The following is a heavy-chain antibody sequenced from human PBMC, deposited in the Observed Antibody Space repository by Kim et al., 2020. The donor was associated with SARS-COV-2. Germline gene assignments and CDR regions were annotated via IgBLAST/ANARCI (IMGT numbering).Heavy chain of an antibody. D-gene: IGHD6-19*01. Sequence: SETLSLTCAVYGGSFSGYYWSWIRQPPGKGLEWIGEINHSGSTNYNPSLKSRVTISVDTSKNQFSLKPSSVTSADTAVYYCARSARGASGWYPNCFDTWGQGTLVTVSS. CDR1: GGSFSGYY. CDR2: INHSGST. J-gene: IGHJ5*02. V-gene: IGHV4-34*01. CDR3: ARSARGASGWYPNCFDT.